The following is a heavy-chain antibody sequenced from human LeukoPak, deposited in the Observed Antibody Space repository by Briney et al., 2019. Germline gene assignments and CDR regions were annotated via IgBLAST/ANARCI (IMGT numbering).Heavy chain of an antibody. CDR2: MNPNSGNT. V-gene: IGHV1-8*01. CDR1: GYTFTSYD. D-gene: IGHD4-17*01. CDR3: ARGDYGAYYFDY. Sequence: ASVKVSCKASGYTFTSYDINWVRQATGQGLEWMGWMNPNSGNTGYAQKFQGRVTMTRNTSISTAYMELSSLRSEDTAVYYCARGDYGAYYFDYWGQGTLVTVSS. J-gene: IGHJ4*02.